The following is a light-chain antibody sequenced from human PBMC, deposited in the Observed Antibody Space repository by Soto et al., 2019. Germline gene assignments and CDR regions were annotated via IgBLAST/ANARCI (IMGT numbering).Light chain of an antibody. CDR3: QQYSSSRT. Sequence: ILLTQSPATLSLSPGERATLSCRASQSVSSYLAWFQQKPGQAPRLLIYGGSSRATGIPVRFSGSGSETDFTLTITRLEPEDFAVYYCQQYSSSRTFGQGTKVDIK. CDR2: GGS. CDR1: QSVSSY. J-gene: IGKJ1*01. V-gene: IGKV3-20*01.